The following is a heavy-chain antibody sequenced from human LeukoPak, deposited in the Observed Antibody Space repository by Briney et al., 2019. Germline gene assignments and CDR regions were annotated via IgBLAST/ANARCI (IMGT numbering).Heavy chain of an antibody. D-gene: IGHD3-22*01. V-gene: IGHV3-74*01. J-gene: IGHJ2*01. CDR3: ARDRDSSGYYSYFDR. CDR2: INSDGSST. CDR1: GFTFSSYW. Sequence: GGSLRLSCAASGFTFSSYWMYWVRQAPGKGLVCVSRINSDGSSTTYADSVKGRFTISRDNVKNILYLQMNSLRAEDTAVYYCARDRDSSGYYSYFDRWGRGTLVTVSS.